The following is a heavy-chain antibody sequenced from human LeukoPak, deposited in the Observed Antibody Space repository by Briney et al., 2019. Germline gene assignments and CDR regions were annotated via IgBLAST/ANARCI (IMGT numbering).Heavy chain of an antibody. Sequence: AETLSLTCAVHGGSYSGYYWSWIRQPPGKGPEWMGEINHSGSTNYNAYLKSRVTISGDASKNQFSLKLSSVTAAGTAVYYCARGMRGYGSGSDYTSWSGWFDPWGQGTLVTVSS. D-gene: IGHD3-10*01. V-gene: IGHV4-34*01. CDR1: GGSYSGYY. CDR3: ARGMRGYGSGSDYTSWSGWFDP. CDR2: INHSGST. J-gene: IGHJ5*02.